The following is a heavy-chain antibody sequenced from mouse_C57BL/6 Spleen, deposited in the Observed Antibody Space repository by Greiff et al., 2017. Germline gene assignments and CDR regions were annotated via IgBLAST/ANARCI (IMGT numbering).Heavy chain of an antibody. CDR3: APYDYDWFFDV. CDR2: IYPGDGDT. CDR1: GYAFSSSW. V-gene: IGHV1-82*01. Sequence: VMLVESGPELVKPGASVKISCKASGYAFSSSWMNWVKQRPGKGLEWIGRIYPGDGDTNYNGKFKGKATLTADKSSSTAYMQLSSLTSEDSAVYFCAPYDYDWFFDVWGTGTTVTVSS. D-gene: IGHD2-4*01. J-gene: IGHJ1*03.